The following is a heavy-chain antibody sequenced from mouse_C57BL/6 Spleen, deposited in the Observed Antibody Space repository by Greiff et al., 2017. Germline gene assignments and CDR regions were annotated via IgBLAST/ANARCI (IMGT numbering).Heavy chain of an antibody. V-gene: IGHV14-2*01. Sequence: EVQLQQSGAELVKPGASVKLSCTASGFNIKDYYMRWVKQRTEQGLEWIGRIYPEDGETKYAPKFQGKATITADTSSNTAYLQLRSLTSEDTAVYYCAFYYGSLWLAYWGQGTLVTVSA. CDR2: IYPEDGET. CDR3: AFYYGSLWLAY. CDR1: GFNIKDYY. J-gene: IGHJ3*01. D-gene: IGHD1-1*01.